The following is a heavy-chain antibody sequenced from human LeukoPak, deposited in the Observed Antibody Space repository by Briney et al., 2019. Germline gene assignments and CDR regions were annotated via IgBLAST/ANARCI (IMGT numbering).Heavy chain of an antibody. CDR1: GGSISSSSYY. Sequence: SETLSLTCTVSGGSISSSSYYWGWIRPPPGKGLEWIGSIYYSGSTYYNPSLKSRVTISVDTSKNQFSLKLSSVTAADTAVYYCATLSRGYSGRESDYWGQGTLVTVSS. V-gene: IGHV4-39*01. CDR3: ATLSRGYSGRESDY. J-gene: IGHJ4*02. CDR2: IYYSGST. D-gene: IGHD5-12*01.